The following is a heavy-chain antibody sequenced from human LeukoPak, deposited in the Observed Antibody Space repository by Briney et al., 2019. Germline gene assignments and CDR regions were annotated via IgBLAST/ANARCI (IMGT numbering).Heavy chain of an antibody. J-gene: IGHJ4*02. D-gene: IGHD2-2*01. Sequence: GASVKVSCKASGYTFTGYYMHWVRQAPGQGLEWMGWINPNSGGTSYAQKFQGRVTMTRDTSISTAYMELSRLRSDGTAVYYCARDPVGTDIVVVPAAMGIDYWGQGTLVTVSS. CDR3: ARDPVGTDIVVVPAAMGIDY. CDR2: INPNSGGT. CDR1: GYTFTGYY. V-gene: IGHV1-2*02.